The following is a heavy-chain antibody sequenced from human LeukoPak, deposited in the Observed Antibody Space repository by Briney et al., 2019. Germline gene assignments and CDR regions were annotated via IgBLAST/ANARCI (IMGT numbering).Heavy chain of an antibody. CDR1: GFTFSSYG. V-gene: IGHV3-30*18. CDR2: ISYDGSNK. D-gene: IGHD6-13*01. Sequence: GKSLRLSCAASGFTFSSYGMHWVRQAPGKGLDWVAIISYDGSNKYYADSVKGRFTISRDNSKNTLYLQMNSLRAEDTAVYYCAKDKPDGASSSWYEPHFDYWGQGTLVTVSS. J-gene: IGHJ4*02. CDR3: AKDKPDGASSSWYEPHFDY.